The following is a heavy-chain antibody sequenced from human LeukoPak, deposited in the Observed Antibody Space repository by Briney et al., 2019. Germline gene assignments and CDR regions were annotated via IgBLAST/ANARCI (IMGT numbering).Heavy chain of an antibody. CDR1: GFSFNNYR. CDR2: IKQDGSEK. J-gene: IGHJ6*02. V-gene: IGHV3-7*03. CDR3: ARSPARRPYYYYGMDV. Sequence: GGSLRLSCVASGFSFNNYRMTWVRQAPGKGLEWVANIKQDGSEKQYVDSVKGRFAISRDNAKKSLYLQINTLRAEDTAVYYCARSPARRPYYYYGMDVWGQGTTVTVSS. D-gene: IGHD6-6*01.